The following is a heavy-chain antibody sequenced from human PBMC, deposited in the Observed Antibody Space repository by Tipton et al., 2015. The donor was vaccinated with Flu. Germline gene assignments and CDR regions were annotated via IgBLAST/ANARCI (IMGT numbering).Heavy chain of an antibody. Sequence: QLVQSGAEVKKPGASVKGSCKASGYTFTSYGISWVRQAPGQGLEWMGWISAYNGNTNYAQKLQGRVTMTTDTSTSTAYMELRSLRSDATAVYYCARDTSVVVVPGAIIIDYWGQGTLVAVSS. CDR3: ARDTSVVVVPGAIIIDY. J-gene: IGHJ4*02. D-gene: IGHD2-2*02. CDR1: GYTFTSYG. CDR2: ISAYNGNT. V-gene: IGHV1-18*01.